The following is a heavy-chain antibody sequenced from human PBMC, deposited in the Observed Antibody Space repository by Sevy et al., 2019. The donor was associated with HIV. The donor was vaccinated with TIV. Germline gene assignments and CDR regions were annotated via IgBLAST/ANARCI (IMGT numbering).Heavy chain of an antibody. J-gene: IGHJ4*02. D-gene: IGHD7-27*01. CDR1: GYTFTSYD. CDR3: ARGRLTGIGFDY. V-gene: IGHV1-8*01. CDR2: MNPNSGNT. Sequence: ASVKVSCKASGYTFTSYDINWVRQATGQGLEWMGWMNPNSGNTGYAQKFQGRVSMTRNTSISTAYMELGSLRSEETAVYYCARGRLTGIGFDYWGQGTLVTVSS.